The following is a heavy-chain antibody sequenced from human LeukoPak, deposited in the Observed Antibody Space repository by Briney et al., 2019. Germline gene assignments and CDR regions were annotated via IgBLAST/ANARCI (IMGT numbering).Heavy chain of an antibody. Sequence: AGGSLRLSCAACGFSFNNYEMKWVRQAPGKGLEGVSYISRSGSTIYYAESVKGRFTISRDNSKNTLYLQMNSLRAEDTAVYYCARVDGSSWSYYYYGMDVWGKGTTVTVSS. CDR2: ISRSGSTI. D-gene: IGHD6-13*01. CDR3: ARVDGSSWSYYYYGMDV. CDR1: GFSFNNYE. V-gene: IGHV3-48*03. J-gene: IGHJ6*04.